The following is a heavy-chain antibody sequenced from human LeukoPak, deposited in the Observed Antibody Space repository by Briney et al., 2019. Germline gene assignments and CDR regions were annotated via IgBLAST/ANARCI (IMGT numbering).Heavy chain of an antibody. Sequence: ASVKVSCKASGYTFTSYGISWVRQAPGQGLEWMGWISAYNGNTNYAQKLQDRVTMTTDTSTSTAYMELRSLRSDDTAVYYCARDVHGSENRTWIQLWFYYYYGMDVWGQGTTVTVSS. CDR2: ISAYNGNT. J-gene: IGHJ6*02. V-gene: IGHV1-18*01. CDR1: GYTFTSYG. CDR3: ARDVHGSENRTWIQLWFYYYYGMDV. D-gene: IGHD5-18*01.